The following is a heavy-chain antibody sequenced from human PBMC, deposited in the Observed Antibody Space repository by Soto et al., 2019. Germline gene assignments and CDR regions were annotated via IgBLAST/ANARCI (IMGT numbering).Heavy chain of an antibody. D-gene: IGHD3-3*01. CDR2: ISGSGDIT. CDR3: AKIFWSGYYYFDY. CDR1: GFTFSTYA. V-gene: IGHV3-23*01. J-gene: IGHJ4*02. Sequence: EVQLLESGGGLVQPGGSLRISCAASGFTFSTYAMSWVRQAPGKGLEWVSVISGSGDITYYADSVKGRFTISRDNSKNTLYLQMNSPRAEDTAVYYCAKIFWSGYYYFDYWGQGTLVTVSS.